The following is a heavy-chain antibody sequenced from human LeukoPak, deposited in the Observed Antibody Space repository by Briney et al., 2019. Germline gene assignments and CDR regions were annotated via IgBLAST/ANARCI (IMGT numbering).Heavy chain of an antibody. V-gene: IGHV4-34*01. CDR1: GGSFSGYY. D-gene: IGHD3-10*01. J-gene: IGHJ5*02. CDR2: INHSGST. CDR3: ARHIDPSGTSEYNWFDP. Sequence: RSSETLSLTCAVYGGSFSGYYWSWIRQPPGKGLEWIGEINHSGSTNYNPSLKSRVTISLDRSNNQFSLRLSSVTAADTAVYYCARHIDPSGTSEYNWFDPWGQGTLVTVSS.